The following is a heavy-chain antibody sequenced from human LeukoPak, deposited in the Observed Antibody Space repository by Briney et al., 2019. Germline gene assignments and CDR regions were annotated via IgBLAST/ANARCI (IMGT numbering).Heavy chain of an antibody. CDR2: INHSGST. D-gene: IGHD2-15*01. J-gene: IGHJ6*02. CDR3: ARGRGYCSGGSCRRSYYYYGMDV. CDR1: GGSISSSSYY. V-gene: IGHV4-39*07. Sequence: PSETLSLTCTVSGGSISSSSYYWGWIRQPPGKGLEWIGEINHSGSTNYNPSLKSRVTISVDTSKNQFSLKLSSVTAADTAVYYCARGRGYCSGGSCRRSYYYYGMDVWGQGTTVTVSS.